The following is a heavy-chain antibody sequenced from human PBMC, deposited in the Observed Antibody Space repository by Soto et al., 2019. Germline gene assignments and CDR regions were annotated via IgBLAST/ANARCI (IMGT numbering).Heavy chain of an antibody. CDR2: ISSNGVGT. CDR1: GINLSGYA. D-gene: IGHD6-6*01. V-gene: IGHV3-64*01. J-gene: IGHJ6*03. Sequence: GGSLRLSCAASGINLSGYAKDCVRGDPGKGLEYVSGISSNGVGTYYANSVQGRFTISRDNSKNTVYLQMGSLRPEVMAVSYCARRARPDFYYMDVWGKGTTVTGSS. CDR3: ARRARPDFYYMDV.